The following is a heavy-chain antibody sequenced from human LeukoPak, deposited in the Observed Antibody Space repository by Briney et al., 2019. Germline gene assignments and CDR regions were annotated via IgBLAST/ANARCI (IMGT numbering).Heavy chain of an antibody. J-gene: IGHJ4*02. CDR1: GFTFSSYG. CDR3: ARAMVRGVMPY. V-gene: IGHV3-30*03. D-gene: IGHD3-10*01. CDR2: ISHYDGSHK. Sequence: GGSLRLSCAASGFTFSSYGMHWVRQAPGKGLEWVAVISHYDGSHKYYADSVKGQFTISRDNSKNTLYLEMNSLRSEDTAVYYCARAMVRGVMPYWGQGTLVTVSS.